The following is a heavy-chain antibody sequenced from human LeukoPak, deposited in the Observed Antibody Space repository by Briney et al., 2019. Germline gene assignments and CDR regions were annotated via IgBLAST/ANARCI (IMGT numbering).Heavy chain of an antibody. CDR1: GFTFNNYN. V-gene: IGHV3-21*01. J-gene: IGHJ5*02. D-gene: IGHD3-10*01. CDR2: ISSSSNYI. CDR3: ARGGQAGTGDL. Sequence: PGGSLRLSCAASGFTFNNYNMNWVRQAPGKGLEWVSSISSSSNYIYYADSVKGRFTISRDNAKDSLYLEMNSLRAEDTAVYYCARGGQAGTGDLWGQGTLVTVSS.